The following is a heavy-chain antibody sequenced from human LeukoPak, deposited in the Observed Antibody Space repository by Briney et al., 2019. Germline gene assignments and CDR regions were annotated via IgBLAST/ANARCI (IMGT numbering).Heavy chain of an antibody. CDR3: ARDADNCGGDCYPRFDY. CDR2: ISSSSSYI. D-gene: IGHD2-21*02. Sequence: PGGSLRLSCAASGFTFSSYSMNWVRQAPGKRLEWVSYISSSSSYIYYADSVKGGFTISRDNAKNSLYLQMNSLRPEDTAVYYCARDADNCGGDCYPRFDYWGQGTLVTVSS. J-gene: IGHJ4*02. CDR1: GFTFSSYS. V-gene: IGHV3-21*01.